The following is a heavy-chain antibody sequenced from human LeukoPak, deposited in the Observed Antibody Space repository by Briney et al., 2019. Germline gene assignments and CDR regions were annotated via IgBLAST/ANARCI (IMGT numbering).Heavy chain of an antibody. J-gene: IGHJ4*02. Sequence: ASVKVSCKASGYTFIDYYMHWVRQAPGQGLEWMGWINPNSGGPNYAEKFQGRVTMTRDTSISTAYMELSRLTSDDTAVYYCARDPTETSGWCVDYWGQGTLVTVSP. V-gene: IGHV1-2*02. D-gene: IGHD6-19*01. CDR2: INPNSGGP. CDR1: GYTFIDYY. CDR3: ARDPTETSGWCVDY.